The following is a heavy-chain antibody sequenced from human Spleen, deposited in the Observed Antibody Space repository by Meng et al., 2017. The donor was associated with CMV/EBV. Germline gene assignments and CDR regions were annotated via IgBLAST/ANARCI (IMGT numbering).Heavy chain of an antibody. Sequence: CTVSGGSVSSGSYYWSWIRQPPGKGLEWIGYIYYSGSTNYNPSLKSRVTISVDTSKNQFSLKLSSVTAADTAVYYCASSTSSGFYFDYWGQGTLVTVPQ. CDR1: GGSVSSGSYY. CDR3: ASSTSSGFYFDY. J-gene: IGHJ4*02. V-gene: IGHV4-61*01. CDR2: IYYSGST. D-gene: IGHD2-2*01.